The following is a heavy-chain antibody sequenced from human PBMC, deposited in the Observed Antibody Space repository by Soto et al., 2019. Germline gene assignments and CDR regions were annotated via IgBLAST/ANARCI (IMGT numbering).Heavy chain of an antibody. D-gene: IGHD2-2*01. CDR2: IIPIFGTA. V-gene: IGHV1-69*12. J-gene: IGHJ6*02. Sequence: QVQLVQSGAEVKKPGSSVKVSGKASGGTFSSYAISWVRQAPGQGLEWMGGIIPIFGTANYAQKFQGRVTITADESTSTAYMELSSLRSEDTAVYYCARAKDIVLVPAATYYYGMDVWGQGTTVTVSS. CDR1: GGTFSSYA. CDR3: ARAKDIVLVPAATYYYGMDV.